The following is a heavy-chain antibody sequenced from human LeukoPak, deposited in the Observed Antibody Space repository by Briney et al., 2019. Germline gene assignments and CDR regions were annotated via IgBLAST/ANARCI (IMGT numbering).Heavy chain of an antibody. CDR2: ISFSNSTL. D-gene: IGHD5-12*01. CDR1: GFNVSYYS. V-gene: IGHV3-48*04. Sequence: GGSLRLSCAASGFNVSYYSMNWVRQVPGKGLEWVSYISFSNSTLYYADSVRGRFTISRDNAKNSLSLQMNSLRAEDTAVYYCAGGGATSFDYWGQGILVTVSS. J-gene: IGHJ4*02. CDR3: AGGGATSFDY.